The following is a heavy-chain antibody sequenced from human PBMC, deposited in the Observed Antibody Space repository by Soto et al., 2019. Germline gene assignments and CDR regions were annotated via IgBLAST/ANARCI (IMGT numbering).Heavy chain of an antibody. CDR1: GGSISSYY. CDR3: ARAYGGYADY. V-gene: IGHV4-59*01. CDR2: IYYSGST. D-gene: IGHD5-12*01. Sequence: PSETLCLTCTVSGGSISSYYWSLIRQPPGKGLEWIGYIYYSGSTNYNPSLKSRVTISVDTSKNQFSLKLSSVTAADTAVYYCARAYGGYADYWGQGALVTVSS. J-gene: IGHJ4*02.